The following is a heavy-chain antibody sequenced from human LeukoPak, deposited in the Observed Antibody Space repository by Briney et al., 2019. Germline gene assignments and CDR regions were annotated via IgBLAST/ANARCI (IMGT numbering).Heavy chain of an antibody. CDR3: ARGVLREQQLGLDY. V-gene: IGHV1-2*06. CDR2: INPNSGGT. J-gene: IGHJ4*02. Sequence: GASVKVSCKASGYTFTGYYMHWVRQAPGQGLEWMGRINPNSGGTNYAQKFQGRVTMTRDTSISTAYMELSRLRSDDTAVYYCARGVLREQQLGLDYWGQGTLVTVSS. CDR1: GYTFTGYY. D-gene: IGHD6-13*01.